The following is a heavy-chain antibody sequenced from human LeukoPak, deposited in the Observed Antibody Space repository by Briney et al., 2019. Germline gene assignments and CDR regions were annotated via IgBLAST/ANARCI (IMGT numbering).Heavy chain of an antibody. CDR2: TSGSGGST. J-gene: IGHJ4*02. Sequence: PGGSLRLSCAASGFTFSSYAMSWVRQSPGKGLEWVSATSGSGGSTYYADSVKGRFTISRDNSKNTLYLQMNSLRAEDTAVYYCAMRGTTVTTDPFDYWGQGTLVTVSS. V-gene: IGHV3-23*01. CDR1: GFTFSSYA. D-gene: IGHD4-17*01. CDR3: AMRGTTVTTDPFDY.